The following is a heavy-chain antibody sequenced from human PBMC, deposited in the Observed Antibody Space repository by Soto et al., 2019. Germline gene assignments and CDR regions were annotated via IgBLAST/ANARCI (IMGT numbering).Heavy chain of an antibody. CDR3: AEAQLPVYYDHSRGPFDS. CDR1: GFSFSNCG. Sequence: HPAGSLCLSCGVSGFSFSNCGIHWVRQGQGKGLGWVSFISNDGSNKTYANSVKGRFSISRDNSENTLSLQLNSQRAEDTAVYFCAEAQLPVYYDHSRGPFDSWGQGTLVTVSS. D-gene: IGHD3-22*01. V-gene: IGHV3-30*18. J-gene: IGHJ4*02. CDR2: ISNDGSNK.